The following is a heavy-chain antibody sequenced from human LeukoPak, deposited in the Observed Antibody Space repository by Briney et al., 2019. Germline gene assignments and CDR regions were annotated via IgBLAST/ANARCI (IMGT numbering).Heavy chain of an antibody. CDR3: ARGDDYGDYGYFDY. D-gene: IGHD4-17*01. J-gene: IGHJ4*02. CDR1: GFTFSSYG. CDR2: ISSSGSTI. V-gene: IGHV3-48*01. Sequence: GGSLRLSYAASGFTFSSYGMHWVRQAPGKGLEWVSYISSSGSTIYYADSVKGRFTVSRDNFNNMVYLQMNSLRAEDTAVYYCARGDDYGDYGYFDYWGQGTLVTVSS.